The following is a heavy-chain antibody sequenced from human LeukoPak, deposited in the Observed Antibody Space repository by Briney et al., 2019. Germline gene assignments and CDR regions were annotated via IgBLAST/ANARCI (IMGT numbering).Heavy chain of an antibody. CDR2: IIPIFGTA. Sequence: SVKVSCKASGGTFSSYAISWVRQAPGQGLEWMGGIIPIFGTANYAQKFQGRVTITADKSTSTAYMELSSLRSEDTAVYYCGSGAARRGPFDYWGQGTLVTVSS. J-gene: IGHJ4*02. V-gene: IGHV1-69*06. D-gene: IGHD6-6*01. CDR3: GSGAARRGPFDY. CDR1: GGTFSSYA.